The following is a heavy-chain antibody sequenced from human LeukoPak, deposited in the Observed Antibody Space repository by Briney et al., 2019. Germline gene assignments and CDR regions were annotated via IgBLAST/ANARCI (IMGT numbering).Heavy chain of an antibody. V-gene: IGHV4-59*01. Sequence: SETLSLTCTVSGGSINNYYWSWIRQPPGKGLEWIGYIYYSGSTNYNPSLKSRVIISVDTSKNQFSLKLSSVAAADTAVYYCARDYGDYFDYWGQGTLVTVSS. CDR2: IYYSGST. CDR3: ARDYGDYFDY. D-gene: IGHD4-17*01. J-gene: IGHJ4*02. CDR1: GGSINNYY.